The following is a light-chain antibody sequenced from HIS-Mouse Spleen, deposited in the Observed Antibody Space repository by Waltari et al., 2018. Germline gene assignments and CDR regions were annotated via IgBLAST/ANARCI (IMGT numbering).Light chain of an antibody. CDR1: ALPKKY. J-gene: IGLJ2*01. V-gene: IGLV3-10*01. CDR3: YSTDSSGNHRV. CDR2: EDS. Sequence: SYELTQPPSVSVSPGQTARIYCPGAALPKKYAYWYQQKSGQAPVLVIYEDSKRPSGIPERFSGSSSGTMATLTISGAQVEDEADYYCYSTDSSGNHRVFGGGTKLTVL.